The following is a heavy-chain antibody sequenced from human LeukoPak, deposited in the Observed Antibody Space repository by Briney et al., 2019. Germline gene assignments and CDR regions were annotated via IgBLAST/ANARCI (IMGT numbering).Heavy chain of an antibody. J-gene: IGHJ4*02. V-gene: IGHV3-48*01. Sequence: GGSLRLSCAASGFTFSSYSMNWVRQAPGKGLEWVSYISSSSSTIYYADSVKGRFTISRDNAKNSLYLQMNSLRAEDTAVYYCARAGDSGSHYRPVNSWGQGTLVTVSS. CDR1: GFTFSSYS. CDR2: ISSSSSTI. CDR3: ARAGDSGSHYRPVNS. D-gene: IGHD1-26*01.